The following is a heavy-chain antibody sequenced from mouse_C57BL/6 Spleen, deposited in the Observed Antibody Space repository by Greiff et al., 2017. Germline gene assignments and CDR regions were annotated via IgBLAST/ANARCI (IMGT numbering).Heavy chain of an antibody. CDR2: IHPSDSDA. V-gene: IGHV1-74*01. J-gene: IGHJ2*01. Sequence: QVQLQQPGAELVKPGASVKVSCKASGYTFTSYWLHWVKPRPGQGLEWIGRIHPSDSDATYNQKFKGKATLTVDNSSSTANMQLSSLTAEDSAVYYCAILIDGSSYRYWGQGTTLTVSS. CDR1: GYTFTSYW. CDR3: AILIDGSSYRY. D-gene: IGHD1-1*01.